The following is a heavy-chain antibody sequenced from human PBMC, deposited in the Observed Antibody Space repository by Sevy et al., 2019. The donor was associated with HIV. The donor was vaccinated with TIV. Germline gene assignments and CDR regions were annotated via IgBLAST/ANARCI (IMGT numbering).Heavy chain of an antibody. CDR3: ARVPLWFGELLLWSGDY. D-gene: IGHD3-10*01. Sequence: ASVKVSCKASGYTFTSYGISWVRQAPGQGLEWMGWISAYNGNTNYAQKLQGRVTMTTDTSTSTAYLELRSLRSDDTAVYYSARVPLWFGELLLWSGDYWGQGTLVTVSS. V-gene: IGHV1-18*01. CDR1: GYTFTSYG. J-gene: IGHJ4*02. CDR2: ISAYNGNT.